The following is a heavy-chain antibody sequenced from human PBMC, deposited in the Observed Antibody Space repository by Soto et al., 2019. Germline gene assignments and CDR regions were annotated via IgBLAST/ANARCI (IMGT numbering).Heavy chain of an antibody. V-gene: IGHV1-58*02. Sequence: SVKVSCKASGFTFTSSAMQWVRQARGQRLEWIGWIVVGSGNTNYAQKFQERVTITRDMSTSTAYMELSSLRSEDTAVYYCAATLNFDWFYFDYWGHGTLVTVSS. CDR3: AATLNFDWFYFDY. D-gene: IGHD3-9*01. CDR1: GFTFTSSA. J-gene: IGHJ4*01. CDR2: IVVGSGNT.